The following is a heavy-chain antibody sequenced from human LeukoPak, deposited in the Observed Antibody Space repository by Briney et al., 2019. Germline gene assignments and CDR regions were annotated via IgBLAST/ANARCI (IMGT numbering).Heavy chain of an antibody. Sequence: PGGSLRLSCAASGFTFINYAMSWVRQAPGKGLEWVSLISGAADSTYYAASVKGRFTVSRDNSKNTLYLQMNSLRAEDTAVYYCARDALSCSSTNCYFDYWGQGTLVTVSS. CDR2: ISGAADST. J-gene: IGHJ4*02. CDR1: GFTFINYA. V-gene: IGHV3-23*01. CDR3: ARDALSCSSTNCYFDY. D-gene: IGHD2-2*01.